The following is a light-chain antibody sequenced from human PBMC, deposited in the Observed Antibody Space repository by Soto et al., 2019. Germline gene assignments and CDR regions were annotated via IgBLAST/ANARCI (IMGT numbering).Light chain of an antibody. CDR3: MHALQIPLT. J-gene: IGKJ4*01. CDR1: QSLLHRNGYNH. Sequence: DIVMTQSPLSLPVTPGEPASISCRSSQSLLHRNGYNHLNWYLLKPGQSAQLLVYLGSIRASGVPDGFSGSGSDPDFILKISRVEAEDVGVYYCMHALQIPLTFGGGTKVEIK. V-gene: IGKV2-28*01. CDR2: LGS.